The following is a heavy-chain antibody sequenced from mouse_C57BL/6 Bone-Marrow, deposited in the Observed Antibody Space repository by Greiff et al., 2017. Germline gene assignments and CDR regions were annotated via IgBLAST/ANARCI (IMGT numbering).Heavy chain of an antibody. V-gene: IGHV7-3*01. D-gene: IGHD1-1*01. CDR1: GFTFTDYY. CDR2: IRNKANGYTT. J-gene: IGHJ2*01. CDR3: SRYTHYGSSYSFYY. Sequence: DVKLVESGGGLVQPGGSLSLSCAASGFTFTDYYMSWVRQPPGKALEWLGFIRNKANGYTTEYSSSVKGRVTISRENTQSILSLQMNALRAEESATYYCSRYTHYGSSYSFYYWGQGTTLTVSS.